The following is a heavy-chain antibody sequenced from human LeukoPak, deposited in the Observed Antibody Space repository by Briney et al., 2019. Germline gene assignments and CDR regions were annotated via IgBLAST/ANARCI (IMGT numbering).Heavy chain of an antibody. V-gene: IGHV3-9*01. J-gene: IGHJ4*02. CDR1: GFTFDDYA. Sequence: PGRSLRLSCAASGFTFDDYAMHWVRQAPGKGLEWVSGISCSSGSIGYADSVKGRFTVSRDNAKNSLYLQMNSLRAEDTAFYYCATEGGYWGQGTLVTVSS. D-gene: IGHD3-16*01. CDR2: ISCSSGSI. CDR3: ATEGGY.